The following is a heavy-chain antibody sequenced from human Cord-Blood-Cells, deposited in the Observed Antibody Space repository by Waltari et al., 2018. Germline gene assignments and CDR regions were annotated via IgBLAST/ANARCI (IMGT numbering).Heavy chain of an antibody. CDR3: ARREGGSGSYWFDP. D-gene: IGHD3-10*01. CDR1: GYTFTGYY. CDR2: THPNSSGT. V-gene: IGHV1-2*02. Sequence: QVQLVQSGAEVKKPGASVKVSCKASGYTFTGYYMHWVRQAPGQGLEWRGGTHPNSSGTNYAQKFQGRVTMTRDTSISTAYMELSRLRSDDTAVYYCARREGGSGSYWFDPWGQGTLVTVSS. J-gene: IGHJ5*02.